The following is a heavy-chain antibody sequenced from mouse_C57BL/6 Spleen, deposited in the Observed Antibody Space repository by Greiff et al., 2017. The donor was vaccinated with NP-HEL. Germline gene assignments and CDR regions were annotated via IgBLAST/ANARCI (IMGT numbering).Heavy chain of an antibody. J-gene: IGHJ2*01. Sequence: VQLQQSGPELVKPGASVKISCKASGYAFSSSWMNWVKQRPGKGLEWIGRIYPGDGDTNYNGKFKGKATLTADKSSSTAYMQLSSLTSEDSAVYFCAREDYYYGSKAYWGQGTTLTVSS. CDR3: AREDYYYGSKAY. V-gene: IGHV1-82*01. CDR2: IYPGDGDT. CDR1: GYAFSSSW. D-gene: IGHD1-1*01.